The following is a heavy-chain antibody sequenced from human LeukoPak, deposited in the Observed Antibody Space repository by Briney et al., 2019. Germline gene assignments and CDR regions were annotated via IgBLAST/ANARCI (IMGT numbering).Heavy chain of an antibody. J-gene: IGHJ5*02. CDR1: ADSVSSNNAA. CDR2: TYYRSKWYS. V-gene: IGHV6-1*01. CDR3: ARGPGRIDP. Sequence: SQTLSLTCAISADSVSSNNAAWNWIRQSPSRVLEWLGRTYYRSKWYSHYAASVKSRIIIKPDSSKNQFSLQLNSVTPEDTAVYYCARGPGRIDPWGQGILVTVSS.